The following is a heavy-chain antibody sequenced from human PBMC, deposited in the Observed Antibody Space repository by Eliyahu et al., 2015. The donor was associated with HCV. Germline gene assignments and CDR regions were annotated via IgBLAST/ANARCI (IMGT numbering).Heavy chain of an antibody. V-gene: IGHV4-59*01. D-gene: IGHD6-19*01. CDR2: IHYSGST. CDR1: GGSITTXF. CDR3: ASGGGGIAVAGTGGWFDP. Sequence: QVQLQESGPGLVKPSETLSLTCTVSGGSITTXFWXWIRQPPGKGLEWIGYIHYSGSTNYNPXLKSRVTISLDTSKNQFSLNLTSVTAADTAVYYCASGGGGIAVAGTGGWFDPWGQGTLVTVSS. J-gene: IGHJ5*02.